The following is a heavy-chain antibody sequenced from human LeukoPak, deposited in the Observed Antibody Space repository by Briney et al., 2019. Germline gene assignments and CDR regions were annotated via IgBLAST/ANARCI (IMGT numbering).Heavy chain of an antibody. CDR2: IYTSGST. J-gene: IGHJ4*02. CDR1: GGSISSGSYY. V-gene: IGHV4-61*02. CDR3: ARGDGSNSYVYYFDY. Sequence: PSETLSLTCTVSGGSISSGSYYWSWIRQPAGKGLEWIGRIYTSGSTNYNPSLKSRVTISVDTSKNQFSLKLSSVTAADTAVYYCARGDGSNSYVYYFDYWGQGTLVTVSS. D-gene: IGHD4-11*01.